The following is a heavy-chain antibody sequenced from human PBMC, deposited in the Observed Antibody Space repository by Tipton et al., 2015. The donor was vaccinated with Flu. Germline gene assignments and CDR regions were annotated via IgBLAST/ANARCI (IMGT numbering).Heavy chain of an antibody. Sequence: TLSLTCTVSGGSISSSSYYWAWVRQPPGKGLEWIGSVYYTGTTYYNPSLKSRVAISKDTSNNQFSLRLTSVTAADTAVYFCARLDSLYYYYAMDVWGQGTTVTVSS. V-gene: IGHV4-39*07. J-gene: IGHJ6*02. D-gene: IGHD2-2*03. CDR3: ARLDSLYYYYAMDV. CDR2: VYYTGTT. CDR1: GGSISSSSYY.